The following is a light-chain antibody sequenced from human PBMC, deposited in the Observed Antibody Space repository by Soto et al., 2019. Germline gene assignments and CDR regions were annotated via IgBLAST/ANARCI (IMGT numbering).Light chain of an antibody. J-gene: IGKJ4*01. CDR3: QHYNNWPPLT. CDR2: GAS. V-gene: IGKV3-15*01. Sequence: ENVMTQSPATLSVSPGERATLSCRASQSVSSNLAWYQQKPGQAPRLLIYGASTRATGIPARFSGSGSGTEFTLTISSLQSEDFAVYSCQHYNNWPPLTFGGGTKVEIK. CDR1: QSVSSN.